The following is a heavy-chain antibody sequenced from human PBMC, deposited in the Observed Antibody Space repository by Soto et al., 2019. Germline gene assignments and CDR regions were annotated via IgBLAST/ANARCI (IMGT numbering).Heavy chain of an antibody. J-gene: IGHJ4*02. CDR3: ARSAEILYCYGWAVDY. CDR1: GYTFTSYA. D-gene: IGHD5-18*01. V-gene: IGHV1-3*01. Sequence: QVQLVQSGAEVKKPGASVKVSCKASGYTFTSYAMHWVRQAPGQRLEWMGWINAGNGNTKYSQKFQGRVTITRDTSESTAYGELSSLRSEDTAVYYCARSAEILYCYGWAVDYWGQGTLVTVSS. CDR2: INAGNGNT.